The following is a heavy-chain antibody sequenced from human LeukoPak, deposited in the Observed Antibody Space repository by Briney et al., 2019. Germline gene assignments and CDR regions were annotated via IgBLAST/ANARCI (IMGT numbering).Heavy chain of an antibody. J-gene: IGHJ3*02. D-gene: IGHD3-10*02. CDR1: GGSISSGDYY. Sequence: PSETLPLTCTVSGGSISSGDYYWSWIRQHPGKGLEWIGYIYYTGSTNYNPSLKSRLTISLDTSKNRFSLKLTPVTAADTAVYYCVRDVFDDAFDIWGQGTMVTVSS. CDR2: IYYTGST. CDR3: VRDVFDDAFDI. V-gene: IGHV4-31*03.